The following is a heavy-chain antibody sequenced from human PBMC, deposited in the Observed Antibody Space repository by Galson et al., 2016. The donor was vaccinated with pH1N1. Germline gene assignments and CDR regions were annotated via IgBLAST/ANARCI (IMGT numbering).Heavy chain of an antibody. D-gene: IGHD5-24*01. J-gene: IGHJ4*02. V-gene: IGHV1-69*13. CDR1: GGTLSRDG. Sequence: SVKVSCKASGGTLSRDGITWVRQAPGQGLEWMGGSIPTFGPITYAQKLQGRVTIVADESTSTTYMEMTSLRSEGTAVYYCATLPRRSDYNYGPPDNWGQGTLVIVSS. CDR2: SIPTFGPI. CDR3: ATLPRRSDYNYGPPDN.